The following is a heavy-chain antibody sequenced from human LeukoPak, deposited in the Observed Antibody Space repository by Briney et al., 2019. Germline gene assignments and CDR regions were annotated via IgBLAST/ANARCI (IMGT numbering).Heavy chain of an antibody. V-gene: IGHV4-59*08. D-gene: IGHD3-10*01. CDR1: GGSTSSYY. CDR3: ARSHFYGSGVDS. Sequence: SETLSLTCTVSGGSTSSYYWSWIRQPPGKRLEWIGYIYYSGSTNYNPSLKSRVTISVDTSKNQFSLKLSSVTAADTAVYFCARSHFYGSGVDSWGQGTLVTVSS. J-gene: IGHJ5*01. CDR2: IYYSGST.